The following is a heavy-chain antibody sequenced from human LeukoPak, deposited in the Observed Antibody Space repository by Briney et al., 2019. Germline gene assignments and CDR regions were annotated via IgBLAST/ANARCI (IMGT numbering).Heavy chain of an antibody. CDR3: ARDRGGYTYSHDY. V-gene: IGHV4-59*12. CDR1: GGSISSYY. Sequence: SETLSLTCTVSGGSISSYYWSWIRQPPGKGLEWIGYIYYSGSTNYNPSLKSRVTISMDKSKDQLSLKLNFVTAADTAVYYCARDRGGYTYSHDYWGQGTLVTVSS. D-gene: IGHD5-18*01. CDR2: IYYSGST. J-gene: IGHJ4*02.